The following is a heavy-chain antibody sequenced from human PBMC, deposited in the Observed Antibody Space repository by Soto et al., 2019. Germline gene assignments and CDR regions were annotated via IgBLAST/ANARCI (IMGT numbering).Heavy chain of an antibody. CDR1: GFTFSNYA. Sequence: QVQLVESGGGVVQPGRSLRVSCAASGFTFSNYAMHWVRQTPGKGLEWVAVISYDGTKKDYADSVKGRFTISRDNSKNTVYLKLSSLRTDDPAVYYGAGVTRTCWSGFNPWGQGTLVTVSS. D-gene: IGHD4-4*01. CDR2: ISYDGTKK. CDR3: AGVTRTCWSGFNP. J-gene: IGHJ5*02. V-gene: IGHV3-30-3*01.